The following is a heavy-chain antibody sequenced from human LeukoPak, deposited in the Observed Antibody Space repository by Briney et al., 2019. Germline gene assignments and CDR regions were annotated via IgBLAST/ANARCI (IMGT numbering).Heavy chain of an antibody. CDR2: ISGSGGST. V-gene: IGHV3-23*01. J-gene: IGHJ4*02. CDR3: AKDRQLRYFDWLFIPFDY. CDR1: GFTFSSYA. D-gene: IGHD3-9*01. Sequence: PGGSLRLSCAASGFTFSSYAMSWVRQAPGKGLEWVSAISGSGGSTYYADSVKGRFTISRDNSKNTLYLQMNRLRAEDTAVYYCAKDRQLRYFDWLFIPFDYWGQGTLVTVSS.